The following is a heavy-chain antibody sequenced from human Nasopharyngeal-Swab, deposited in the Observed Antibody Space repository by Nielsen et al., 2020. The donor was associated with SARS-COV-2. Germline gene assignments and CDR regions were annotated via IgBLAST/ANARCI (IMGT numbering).Heavy chain of an antibody. CDR3: ARDRRNSGSYYPAAYYYYGMDV. D-gene: IGHD1-26*01. V-gene: IGHV6-1*01. J-gene: IGHJ6*02. Sequence: WIRQSPSRGLEWLGRTYYRSKWYNDYAVSVKSRITINPDTSKNKFSLQLNSVTPEDTAVYYCARDRRNSGSYYPAAYYYYGMDVWGQGTTVTVSS. CDR2: TYYRSKWYN.